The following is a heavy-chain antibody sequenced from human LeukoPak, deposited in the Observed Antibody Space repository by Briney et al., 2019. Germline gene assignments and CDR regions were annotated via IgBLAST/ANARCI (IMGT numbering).Heavy chain of an antibody. V-gene: IGHV3-48*03. J-gene: IGHJ4*02. Sequence: PGGSLRLSCAASGFTFSNYEMNWIRQAPGKGLEWISYISNSGNTKYYADSVKGRFSISRDNANNSVYLQMNNLRAEDTAVYYCARERKYDSNFDYWGQGTLVTVSS. CDR3: ARERKYDSNFDY. CDR1: GFTFSNYE. D-gene: IGHD1-1*01. CDR2: ISNSGNTK.